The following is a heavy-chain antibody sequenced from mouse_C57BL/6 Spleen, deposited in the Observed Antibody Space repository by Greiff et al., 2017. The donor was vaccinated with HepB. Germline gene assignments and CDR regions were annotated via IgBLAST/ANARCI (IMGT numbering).Heavy chain of an antibody. J-gene: IGHJ2*01. CDR1: GFNIKNTY. CDR2: IDPANGNT. Sequence: VQLQQSVAELVRPGASVKLSCTASGFNIKNTYMPWVKQRPEQGLEWIGRIDPANGNTKYAPKFQGKATITADTSSNTAYLQLSSLTSEDTAIYYCARGWDNYWGQGTTLTVSS. D-gene: IGHD4-1*01. CDR3: ARGWDNY. V-gene: IGHV14-3*01.